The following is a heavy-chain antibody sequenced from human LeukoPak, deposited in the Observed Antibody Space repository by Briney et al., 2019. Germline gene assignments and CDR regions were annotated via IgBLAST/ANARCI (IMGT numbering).Heavy chain of an antibody. CDR2: INPNSGDT. J-gene: IGHJ5*02. Sequence: ASVKVSCKASGYTFTAYYMHWVRQAPGQGLEWMGWINPNSGDTNYAQKFQGRVTLTRDTSISTAHMELSRLRSDDTAVYYCARDEYVLTSFDPWGQGTLVTVSS. CDR1: GYTFTAYY. V-gene: IGHV1-2*02. CDR3: ARDEYVLTSFDP. D-gene: IGHD3-16*01.